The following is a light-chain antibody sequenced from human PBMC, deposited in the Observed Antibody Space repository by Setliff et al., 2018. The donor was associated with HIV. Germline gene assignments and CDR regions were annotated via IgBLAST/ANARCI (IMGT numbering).Light chain of an antibody. V-gene: IGLV1-47*01. Sequence: QSVLTQPPSSSGTPGQRVTISCSGSSSNIGSNYVYWYQQLPGTAPKLLIYRNDQRPSGVPDRFSGSKSGTSASLAISGLRSEDEADYYCAAWDDSLSGHVVVGGGTK. CDR3: AAWDDSLSGHVV. CDR2: RND. J-gene: IGLJ2*01. CDR1: SSNIGSNY.